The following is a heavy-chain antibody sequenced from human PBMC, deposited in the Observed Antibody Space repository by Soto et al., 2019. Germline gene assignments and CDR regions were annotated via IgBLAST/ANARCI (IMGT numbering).Heavy chain of an antibody. Sequence: GESLKIPCKGFGYSFTSYWISWVRQMPGQGLEWMGRIDPIGSYTNYLPSVQGHLTISADKSMSTAYLQWSSLRASDTAVYYCAKHPADKQVGRGYYNYGMDIWGQGTTVTVSS. J-gene: IGHJ6*02. CDR2: IDPIGSYT. V-gene: IGHV5-10-1*01. D-gene: IGHD6-6*01. CDR3: AKHPADKQVGRGYYNYGMDI. CDR1: GYSFTSYW.